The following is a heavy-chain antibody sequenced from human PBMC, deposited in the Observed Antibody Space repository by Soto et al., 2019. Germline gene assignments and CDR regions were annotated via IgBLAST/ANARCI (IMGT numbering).Heavy chain of an antibody. CDR2: IYSGGST. CDR3: ARGRRGVAGFYYYYMAV. J-gene: IGHJ6*03. Sequence: EVQLVESGGGLVQPGGSLRLSCAASGFTVSSNYMSWVRQAPGKGLEWVSVIYSGGSTYYADSVKGRFTISRDNSKNTLYLQMNSLRAEDTTVYYCARGRRGVAGFYYYYMAVSGKGTTDTVSS. CDR1: GFTVSSNY. V-gene: IGHV3-66*01.